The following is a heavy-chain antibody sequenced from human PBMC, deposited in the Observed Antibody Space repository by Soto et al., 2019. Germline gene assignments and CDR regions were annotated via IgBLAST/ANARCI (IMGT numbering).Heavy chain of an antibody. J-gene: IGHJ4*02. CDR3: ARDAYYYGSGSYYPFDY. CDR2: ISSSGSTI. Sequence: EVQLVESGGGLVQPGGSLRLSCAASGFTFSSYEMNWVRQAPGKGLEWVSYISSSGSTIYYADSVKGRFTISRDNAKNSLYLQMNSLRAEDTAVYYCARDAYYYGSGSYYPFDYCGQGTLVTVSS. V-gene: IGHV3-48*03. D-gene: IGHD3-10*01. CDR1: GFTFSSYE.